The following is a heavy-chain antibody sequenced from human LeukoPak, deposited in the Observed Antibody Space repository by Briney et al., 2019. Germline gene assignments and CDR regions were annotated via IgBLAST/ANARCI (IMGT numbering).Heavy chain of an antibody. D-gene: IGHD1-26*01. J-gene: IGHJ4*02. CDR1: RFTFSRYW. CDR3: ARDGYSGSYYDY. CDR2: KKQDGSEI. V-gene: IGHV3-7*04. Sequence: GGSLRLLCAASRFTFSRYWMSWVRQAPGKGLEWVANKKQDGSEIYYLDSVKGRFTISRDNAKNSLYLKMNGLRAEDTAVYYCARDGYSGSYYDYWGQGTLVTVSS.